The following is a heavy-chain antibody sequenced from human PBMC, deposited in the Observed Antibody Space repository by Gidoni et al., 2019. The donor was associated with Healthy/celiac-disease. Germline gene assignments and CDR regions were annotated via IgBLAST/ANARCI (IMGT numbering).Heavy chain of an antibody. CDR3: ARCGRGGVVF. Sequence: QVQLQQWGAGLLKHSETLSLTCAVSGGSFSGYYWSWIRQPPGKGLEWIGEINHSGSTNYHLSLKSRVTISVDTSKNQFSLKLSSVTAADTAVYYCARCGRGGVVFWGQGTLVTVSS. V-gene: IGHV4-34*01. CDR1: GGSFSGYY. J-gene: IGHJ4*02. D-gene: IGHD3-3*01. CDR2: INHSGST.